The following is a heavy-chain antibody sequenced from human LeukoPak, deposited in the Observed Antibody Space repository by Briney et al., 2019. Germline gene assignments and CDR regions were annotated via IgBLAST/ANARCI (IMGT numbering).Heavy chain of an antibody. J-gene: IGHJ4*02. Sequence: SETLSLTCTVSGGSVSSGSYYWSWIRQPPGKGLEWIGYIYYSGSTNYNPSLKSRVTISVDTSKNQFSLKLSSVTAADTAVYYCTRSHLWFGELLNYFDYWGQGTLVTVSS. D-gene: IGHD3-10*01. CDR3: TRSHLWFGELLNYFDY. V-gene: IGHV4-61*01. CDR1: GGSVSSGSYY. CDR2: IYYSGST.